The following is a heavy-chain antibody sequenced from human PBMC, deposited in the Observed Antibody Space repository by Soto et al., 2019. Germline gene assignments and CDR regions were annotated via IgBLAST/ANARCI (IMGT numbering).Heavy chain of an antibody. CDR3: ARQPSIVVVPAAIDY. CDR1: GYPFTSYG. J-gene: IGHJ4*02. CDR2: ISAYNGNT. V-gene: IGHV1-18*01. Sequence: QVRLVQSGAEVKKPGASVKFSCKASGYPFTSYGISWVRQAPGQGLEWMGWISAYNGNTNYAQKLQGRVTMTTETSTSTAYMGLRSLRSDDTAVYYCARQPSIVVVPAAIDYWGQGTLVTVSS. D-gene: IGHD2-2*01.